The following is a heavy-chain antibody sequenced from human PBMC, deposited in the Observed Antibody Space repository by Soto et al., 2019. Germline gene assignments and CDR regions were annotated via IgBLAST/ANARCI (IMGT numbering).Heavy chain of an antibody. V-gene: IGHV3-30*04. Sequence: QVQLVESGGGVVQPGRSLRLSCAASGFTFSSHTMHWVRQAPGKGLEWMAVISFDGKNDYYADSVKGRFTISSDNSTNTLFLQMNSLRAEDTAVFYCARDAALNSDYFDYCSHGNLGTVSA. J-gene: IGHJ4*01. CDR1: GFTFSSHT. D-gene: IGHD2-15*01. CDR2: ISFDGKND. CDR3: ARDAALNSDYFDY.